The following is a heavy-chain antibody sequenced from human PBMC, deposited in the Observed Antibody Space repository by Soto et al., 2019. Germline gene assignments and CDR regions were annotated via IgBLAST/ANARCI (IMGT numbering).Heavy chain of an antibody. CDR1: RGSISNYF. Sequence: PSETLSLTCIVSRGSISNYFWTWIRQPPGRGLEWIGYISYSGTTNYNASLKSRVTISVDTSKNQFSLKLSSVTAADTAVYYCARLNYYDSSGYYPFIDYWGQGTLVTVSS. CDR2: ISYSGTT. D-gene: IGHD3-22*01. V-gene: IGHV4-59*01. J-gene: IGHJ4*02. CDR3: ARLNYYDSSGYYPFIDY.